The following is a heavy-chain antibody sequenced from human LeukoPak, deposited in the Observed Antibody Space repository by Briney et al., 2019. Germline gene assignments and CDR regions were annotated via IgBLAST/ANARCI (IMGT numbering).Heavy chain of an antibody. J-gene: IGHJ3*02. D-gene: IGHD3-22*01. CDR1: GFTFSSNV. V-gene: IGHV3-23*01. Sequence: PGGSLRLSCAASGFTFSSNVMSWVRQAPGKGLEWVSGISGSGGTTYYADPVQGRFTISRDNSKNTLYLQMNSLRAEDTAVYYCAKASYYYDTSGYYYVLDIWGQGTMVTVSS. CDR3: AKASYYYDTSGYYYVLDI. CDR2: ISGSGGTT.